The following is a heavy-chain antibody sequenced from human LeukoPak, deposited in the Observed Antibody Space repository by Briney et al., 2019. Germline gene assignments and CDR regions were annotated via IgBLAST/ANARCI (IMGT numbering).Heavy chain of an antibody. Sequence: ASVKVSCKASGYTFTGYYMHWVRQAPGQGLEWMGWINPNSGGTNYAQKFQGRVTMTRDTSISTAYMELSRLRSDDTAVYYCARADEVVPAAISDYWGQGTLVTVSS. J-gene: IGHJ4*02. CDR1: GYTFTGYY. CDR3: ARADEVVPAAISDY. V-gene: IGHV1-2*02. D-gene: IGHD2-2*02. CDR2: INPNSGGT.